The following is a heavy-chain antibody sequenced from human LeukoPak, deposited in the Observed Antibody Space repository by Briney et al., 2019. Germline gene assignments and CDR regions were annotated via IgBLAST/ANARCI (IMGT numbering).Heavy chain of an antibody. CDR2: ISSTSTYI. D-gene: IGHD3-10*01. J-gene: IGHJ4*02. Sequence: PGGSLRLSCAASGFTFSSYGIHWVRQAPGKGLEWVSFISSTSTYIYYAGSVKGRFTISRDNAKNSLFLQMNSLRAGDTAVYYCARGEYGSGSYHIDYWGQGTLVTVSS. CDR3: ARGEYGSGSYHIDY. CDR1: GFTFSSYG. V-gene: IGHV3-21*01.